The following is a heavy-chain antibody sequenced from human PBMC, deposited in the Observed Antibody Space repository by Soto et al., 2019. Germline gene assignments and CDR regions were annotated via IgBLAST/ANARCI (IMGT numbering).Heavy chain of an antibody. Sequence: EVQLVESGGGLVQPGGSLRLSCAASGFTFSDHYMDWVRQAPGKGLEWVGRSRKKANSYSTEYAASVKGRFTISRDESKSSLDMQMNSLKTEDTAVYYCARFSGSYTRGLDYWGQGTRVTVSS. CDR3: ARFSGSYTRGLDY. V-gene: IGHV3-72*01. J-gene: IGHJ4*02. CDR2: SRKKANSYST. CDR1: GFTFSDHY. D-gene: IGHD1-26*01.